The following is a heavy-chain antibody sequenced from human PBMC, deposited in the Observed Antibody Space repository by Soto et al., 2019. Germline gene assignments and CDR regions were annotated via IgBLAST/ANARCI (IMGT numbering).Heavy chain of an antibody. CDR3: AKGTHDSNYYFDY. Sequence: GGSLRLSCAASGFTFDDYTMHWVRQAPGKGLEWVSLISWDGGSTYYANSVKGRFTISRDNSKNSLYLQMNSLRTEDTAVYYCAKGTHDSNYYFDYWGQGTLVTVSS. CDR2: ISWDGGST. D-gene: IGHD4-4*01. J-gene: IGHJ4*02. CDR1: GFTFDDYT. V-gene: IGHV3-43*01.